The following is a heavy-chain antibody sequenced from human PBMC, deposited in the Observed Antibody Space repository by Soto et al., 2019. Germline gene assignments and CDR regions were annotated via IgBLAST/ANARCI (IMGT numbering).Heavy chain of an antibody. Sequence: SETLSLTCAVYGGSFSGYYCSWVRQPPGKGLEWIGEISHSGSTNYNSSLESRVTISVDTSKNQLFLKLSSVTAADTAVYYCARGNGSKVLDHWGQGTRVTVSS. J-gene: IGHJ4*02. CDR2: ISHSGST. V-gene: IGHV4-34*01. D-gene: IGHD6-13*01. CDR3: ARGNGSKVLDH. CDR1: GGSFSGYY.